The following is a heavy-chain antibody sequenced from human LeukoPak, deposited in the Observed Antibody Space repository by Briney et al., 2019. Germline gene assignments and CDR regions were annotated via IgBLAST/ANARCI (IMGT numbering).Heavy chain of an antibody. V-gene: IGHV3-11*04. J-gene: IGHJ6*03. Sequence: MPGGSLRLSCAASGFTFSDYYMSWIRQAPGKGLEWVSYISSSGSTMYYADSVKGRFTISRDNAKNSLYLQMNSLRAEDTAVYYCARRSEFGVLYYMDVWGKGTTVTVSS. D-gene: IGHD3-16*01. CDR1: GFTFSDYY. CDR3: ARRSEFGVLYYMDV. CDR2: ISSSGSTM.